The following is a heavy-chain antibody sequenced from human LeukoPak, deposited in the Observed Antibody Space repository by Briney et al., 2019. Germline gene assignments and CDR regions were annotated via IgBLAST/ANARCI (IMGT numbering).Heavy chain of an antibody. CDR3: ARPASYDSSGYYGMDV. CDR2: IYPGDSDT. J-gene: IGHJ6*02. Sequence: GESLKISCKGSGYSFTSYWIGWVRQMPGKGLEWMGIIYPGDSDTRYSPSFQGQVTISADKSISTAYLQWSSLKASDTAMYYCARPASYDSSGYYGMDVWGQGTTVTVSS. CDR1: GYSFTSYW. V-gene: IGHV5-51*01. D-gene: IGHD3-22*01.